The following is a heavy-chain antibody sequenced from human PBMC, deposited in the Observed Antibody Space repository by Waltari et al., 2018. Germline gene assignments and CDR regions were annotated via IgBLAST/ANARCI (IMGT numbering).Heavy chain of an antibody. V-gene: IGHV4-4*02. D-gene: IGHD2-15*01. J-gene: IGHJ4*02. CDR1: GDSMSERDW. CDR3: ARDRGRGLYLDS. CDR2: IHRSGRS. Sequence: QLQLQQSGPGLVKPSESLSLTCAVSGDSMSERDWWSWVRQPPGKGLEWIGQIHRSGRSNYNPSLESRVTLSIDTSNKQFSLRLPSATAADTAVYYCARDRGRGLYLDSWGQGTLATVSP.